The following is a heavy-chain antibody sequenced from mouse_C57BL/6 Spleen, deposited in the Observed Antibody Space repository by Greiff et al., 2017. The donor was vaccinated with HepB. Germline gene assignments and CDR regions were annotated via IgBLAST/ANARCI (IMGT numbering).Heavy chain of an antibody. V-gene: IGHV1-82*01. Sequence: VQGVESGPELVKPGASVKISCKASGYAFSSSWMNWVKQRPGKGLEWIGRIYPGDGDTNYNGKFKGKATLTADKSSSTAYMQLSSLTSEDSAVYFCARRGTRYYAMDYWGQGTSVTVSS. CDR1: GYAFSSSW. CDR3: ARRGTRYYAMDY. D-gene: IGHD3-3*01. J-gene: IGHJ4*01. CDR2: IYPGDGDT.